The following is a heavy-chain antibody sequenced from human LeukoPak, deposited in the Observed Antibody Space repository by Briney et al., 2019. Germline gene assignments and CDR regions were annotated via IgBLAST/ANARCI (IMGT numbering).Heavy chain of an antibody. J-gene: IGHJ4*02. CDR3: VRNLAVAGTCFDS. V-gene: IGHV3-7*03. CDR2: IKQDGSDR. D-gene: IGHD6-19*01. Sequence: NIKQDGSDRNYVTSVRGRFTISRDNAESSLYLQMNSLRVEDTAVYYCVRNLAVAGTCFDSWGQGTLVTVSS.